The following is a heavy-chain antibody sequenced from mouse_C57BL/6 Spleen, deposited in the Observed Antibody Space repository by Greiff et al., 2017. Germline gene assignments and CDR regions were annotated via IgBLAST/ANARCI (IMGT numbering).Heavy chain of an antibody. J-gene: IGHJ1*03. CDR3: ARNYHYDYDGWYFDV. CDR1: GFSLTSYG. V-gene: IGHV2-2*01. D-gene: IGHD2-4*01. Sequence: VHLVESGPGLVQPSQSLSITCTVSGFSLTSYGVHWVRQSPGKGLEWLGVIWSGGSTDYNAAFISRLSISKDNSKSQVFFKMNSLQADDTAIYYCARNYHYDYDGWYFDVWGTGTTVTVSS. CDR2: IWSGGST.